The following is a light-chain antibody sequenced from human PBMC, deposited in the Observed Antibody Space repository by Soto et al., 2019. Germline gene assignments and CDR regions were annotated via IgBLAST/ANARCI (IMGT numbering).Light chain of an antibody. J-gene: IGKJ1*01. V-gene: IGKV3-15*01. CDR3: LQFNDWPRT. CDR2: DAS. CDR1: QSVGND. Sequence: IVMTQSPVTLSGSLGERATLSCRASQSVGNDVAWYHQKVGQAPRLLIYDASTRATGIPDRFSGSGSGTEFTLTINSLQSEDFAVYYCLQFNDWPRTFGQGTKVEMK.